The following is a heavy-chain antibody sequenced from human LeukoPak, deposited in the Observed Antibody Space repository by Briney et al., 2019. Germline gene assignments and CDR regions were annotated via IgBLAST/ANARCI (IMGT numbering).Heavy chain of an antibody. J-gene: IGHJ3*02. Sequence: GESLKISCKGSGYSFTSYWIGWVRQIPGKGLEWMGIIYPGDSDTRYSPSFQGQVTISADKSISTAYLQWSSLKASDTAMYYCARPYYYGSGSSNAFDIWGQGTMVTVSS. CDR1: GYSFTSYW. V-gene: IGHV5-51*01. D-gene: IGHD3-10*01. CDR2: IYPGDSDT. CDR3: ARPYYYGSGSSNAFDI.